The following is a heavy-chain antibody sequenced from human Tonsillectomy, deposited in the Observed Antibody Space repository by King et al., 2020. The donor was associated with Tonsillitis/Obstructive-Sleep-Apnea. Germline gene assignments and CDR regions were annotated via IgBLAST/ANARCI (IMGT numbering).Heavy chain of an antibody. CDR2: IYYSGIT. Sequence: VQLQESGPRLVKPSETLSLTCNVSGDSVNSGTYYWSWIRQSPGRGLEWIAYIYYSGITKYNPSLKSRVIISADTSKNQFSLRLSSVTTADTAVYFCARNPRYISGWVPGFDVWGQGTMVTVSS. CDR3: ARNPRYISGWVPGFDV. D-gene: IGHD6-19*01. J-gene: IGHJ3*01. CDR1: GDSVNSGTYY. V-gene: IGHV4-61*01.